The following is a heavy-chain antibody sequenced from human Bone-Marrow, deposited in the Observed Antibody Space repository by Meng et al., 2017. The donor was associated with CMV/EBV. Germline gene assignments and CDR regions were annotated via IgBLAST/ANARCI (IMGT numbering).Heavy chain of an antibody. CDR3: ARDPLYGSGSGSY. Sequence: ASEKVSCKASGYTFTSYYMHWVRQAPGRGLAWMGWINPNRGGTNYAQKFQGRVTMTRDTSISTAYMELSSLRSEDTAVYYCARDPLYGSGSGSYWGQGTLVTVSS. D-gene: IGHD3-10*01. J-gene: IGHJ4*02. V-gene: IGHV1-2*02. CDR2: INPNRGGT. CDR1: GYTFTSYY.